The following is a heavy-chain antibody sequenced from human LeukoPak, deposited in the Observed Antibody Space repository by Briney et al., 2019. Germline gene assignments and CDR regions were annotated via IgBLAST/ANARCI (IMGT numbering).Heavy chain of an antibody. CDR2: IYYSGST. V-gene: IGHV4-30-4*01. J-gene: IGHJ4*02. CDR3: ARVGPDYYGSGSSFRFDY. Sequence: PSETLSLTCTVSGGSISSGDYYWSWIRQPPGKGLEWIGYIYYSGSTYYSPSRKSRVTISVDTSKNQFSLKLSSVTAADTAVYYCARVGPDYYGSGSSFRFDYWGQGTLVTVSS. CDR1: GGSISSGDYY. D-gene: IGHD3-10*01.